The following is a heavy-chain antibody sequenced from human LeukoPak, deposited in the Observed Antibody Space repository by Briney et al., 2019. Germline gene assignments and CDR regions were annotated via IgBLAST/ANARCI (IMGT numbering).Heavy chain of an antibody. J-gene: IGHJ4*02. CDR1: GGSFSGYY. CDR2: INHSGST. Sequence: PSETLSLTCAVYGGSFSGYYWSWIRQPPGKGLEWIGKINHSGSTNYNPSLKSRVTISVDTSKNQFSLKLSSVTAADTAVYHCARRVVGYYYDSSGYYFDYWGQGTLVTVSS. CDR3: ARRVVGYYYDSSGYYFDY. D-gene: IGHD3-22*01. V-gene: IGHV4-34*01.